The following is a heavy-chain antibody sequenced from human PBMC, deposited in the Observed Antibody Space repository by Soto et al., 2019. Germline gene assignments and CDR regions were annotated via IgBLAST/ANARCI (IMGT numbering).Heavy chain of an antibody. D-gene: IGHD3-22*01. CDR1: GYSFAVYC. CDR3: ARQIYDSDTGPNFQYYFDS. CDR2: IDPSDSQT. Sequence: PGESLKISCKGSGYSFAVYCVTLVLQKPGKGLEWMGRIDPSDSQTYYSPSFRGHVTISVTKSITTAFLQWSSLRASDTAMYYCARQIYDSDTGPNFQYYFDSWGQGTPVTVSS. V-gene: IGHV5-10-1*01. J-gene: IGHJ4*02.